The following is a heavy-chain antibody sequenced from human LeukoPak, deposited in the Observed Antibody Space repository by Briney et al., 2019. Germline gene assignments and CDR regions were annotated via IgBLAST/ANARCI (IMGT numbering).Heavy chain of an antibody. D-gene: IGHD6-19*01. Sequence: GGSLRLSCAASGFTFSDFAMNWVRQAPGKGLEWVSGISWNSGSMGYADSVKGRFTISRDNAKNSLYLQMNSLRAEDTAVYYCARESSSGWYFTGYYYYGMDVWGQGTTVTVSS. J-gene: IGHJ6*02. CDR3: ARESSSGWYFTGYYYYGMDV. CDR1: GFTFSDFA. CDR2: ISWNSGSM. V-gene: IGHV3-9*01.